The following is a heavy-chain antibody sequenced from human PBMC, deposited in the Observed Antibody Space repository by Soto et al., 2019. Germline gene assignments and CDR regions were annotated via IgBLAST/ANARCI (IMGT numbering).Heavy chain of an antibody. Sequence: QVQLQESGPGLVTPSGTLSLTCSVSGDSVSSNSYYWTWIRQPPGKTLEWVGFILSSGGTSTNPSLRGRLSMSVDTSKNQFSRRLTSVTAADTGVYFCVKGFSTGMYVDSWGRGTLVTVSS. J-gene: IGHJ5*01. CDR2: ILSSGGT. V-gene: IGHV4-61*01. CDR3: VKGFSTGMYVDS. D-gene: IGHD6-19*01. CDR1: GDSVSSNSYY.